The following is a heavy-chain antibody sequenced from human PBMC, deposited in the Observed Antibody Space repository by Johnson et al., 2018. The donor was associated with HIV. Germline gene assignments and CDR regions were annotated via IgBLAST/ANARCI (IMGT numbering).Heavy chain of an antibody. J-gene: IGHJ3*02. CDR3: ARVPYSSGWYSAFDI. V-gene: IGHV3-53*01. Sequence: VQLVESGGGLIQPGGSLRLSCAVSGFSVSNNYMSWVRQAPGKGLEWVSVMYSGGRTYYADSVKVRFTIFRDNSKNTLYLQMNSLRAEDTAVYYCARVPYSSGWYSAFDIWGQGTMVTVSS. D-gene: IGHD6-19*01. CDR1: GFSVSNNY. CDR2: MYSGGRT.